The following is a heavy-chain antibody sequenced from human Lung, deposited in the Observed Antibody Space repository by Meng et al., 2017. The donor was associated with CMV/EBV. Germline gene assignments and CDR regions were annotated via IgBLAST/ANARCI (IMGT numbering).Heavy chain of an antibody. D-gene: IGHD3-10*01. CDR1: GFIFSNYG. V-gene: IGHV3-33*06. Sequence: GESXKISCAASGFIFSNYGMHWVRQAPGKGLEWVAVIWYDGSNKYYVDSVKGRFTISRDNSKNTLYLQMNSLRAEDTAVYYCAKMMWRGSGRSSFYYGMDVWXQGTTVTVSS. CDR3: AKMMWRGSGRSSFYYGMDV. CDR2: IWYDGSNK. J-gene: IGHJ6*01.